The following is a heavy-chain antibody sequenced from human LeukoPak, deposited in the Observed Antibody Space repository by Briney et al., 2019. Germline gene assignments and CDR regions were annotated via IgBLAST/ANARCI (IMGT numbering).Heavy chain of an antibody. J-gene: IGHJ6*04. Sequence: ASVKVSCKASGYTFTGYYMHWVRQAPGQGLEWMGWINPNSGGTNYAQKFQGRVTMTRDTSISTAYMELSRLRSDDTAVYYCARKLPYYYDSSGYYGYWGKGTTVTVSS. CDR2: INPNSGGT. V-gene: IGHV1-2*02. CDR3: ARKLPYYYDSSGYYGY. CDR1: GYTFTGYY. D-gene: IGHD3-22*01.